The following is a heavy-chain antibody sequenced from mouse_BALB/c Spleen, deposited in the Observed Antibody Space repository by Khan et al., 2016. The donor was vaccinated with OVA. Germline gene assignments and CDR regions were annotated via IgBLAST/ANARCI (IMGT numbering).Heavy chain of an antibody. CDR3: ARSGYGSFAY. Sequence: IQLVQSGPELVKPGASVKISCRASGYTFTDYILDWVKQSHGKSLDWIGYIYPNNGDTGYNQKFKTKATLTVDISSSTAYMELRSLTSEDSAVXYCARSGYGSFAYWGQGTLVTVSA. CDR1: GYTFTDYI. J-gene: IGHJ3*01. CDR2: IYPNNGDT. D-gene: IGHD1-2*01. V-gene: IGHV1S29*02.